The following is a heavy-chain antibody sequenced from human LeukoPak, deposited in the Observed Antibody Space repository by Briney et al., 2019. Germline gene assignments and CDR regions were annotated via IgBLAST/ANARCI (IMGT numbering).Heavy chain of an antibody. D-gene: IGHD3-10*01. J-gene: IGHJ6*03. CDR3: ARGGDYYGSGSPMARFYYYYYYMDV. V-gene: IGHV1-24*01. CDR1: GYTLTELS. CDR2: FDPEDGET. Sequence: GASVKVSCKVSGYTLTELSMHWVRQAPGKGLEWMGGFDPEDGETIYAQKFQGRVTMTEDTSTDTAYMELSSLRSEDTAVYYCARGGDYYGSGSPMARFYYYYYYMDVWGKGTTVTVSS.